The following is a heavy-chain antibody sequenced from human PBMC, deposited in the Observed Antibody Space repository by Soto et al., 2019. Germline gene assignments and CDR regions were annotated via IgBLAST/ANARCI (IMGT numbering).Heavy chain of an antibody. Sequence: QVPLVQSGTEVKKPGASVKVSCKSSGYPFISNRLSSVRQPPGQGLEWMGWISPHHGHAKYAQNFQDRVTMTADTSTSTVYIELRTLTSDDTAVCYWARDRSGWYDFWGQGTLVTVAA. CDR3: ARDRSGWYDF. V-gene: IGHV1-18*01. CDR1: GYPFISNR. CDR2: ISPHHGHA. J-gene: IGHJ4*02. D-gene: IGHD6-19*01.